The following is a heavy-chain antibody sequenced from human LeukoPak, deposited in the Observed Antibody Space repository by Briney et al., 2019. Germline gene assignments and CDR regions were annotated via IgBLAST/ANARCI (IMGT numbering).Heavy chain of an antibody. CDR2: IYHSGSN. D-gene: IGHD1-14*01. CDR1: GGSISSGGYS. V-gene: IGHV4-30-2*01. CDR3: ARRMSAGIYNWFDP. Sequence: PSETLSLTCAVSGGSISSGGYSWSWIRQPPGKGLEWIGYIYHSGSNYYNPSLKSRVTISVDRSKNQFPLKLSSVTAADTAVYYCARRMSAGIYNWFDPWGQGTLVTVSS. J-gene: IGHJ5*02.